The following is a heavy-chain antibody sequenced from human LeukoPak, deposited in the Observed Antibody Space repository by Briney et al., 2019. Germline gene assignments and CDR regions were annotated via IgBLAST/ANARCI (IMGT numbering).Heavy chain of an antibody. CDR3: AKEGASTGRDFAFDI. V-gene: IGHV1-18*01. J-gene: IGHJ3*02. CDR2: ISAYNGNT. CDR1: GYTFTSYG. D-gene: IGHD4-11*01. Sequence: ASVKVSCKASGYTFTSYGINWVRQAPGQGLEWMGWISAYNGNTNYAQKLQGRVTVTTDTSTSTAYMELRSLRSDDTAVYYCAKEGASTGRDFAFDILGQGTMVTVSS.